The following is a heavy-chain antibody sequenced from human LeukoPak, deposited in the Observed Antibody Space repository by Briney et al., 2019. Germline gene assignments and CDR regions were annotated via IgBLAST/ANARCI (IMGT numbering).Heavy chain of an antibody. D-gene: IGHD1-26*01. J-gene: IGHJ4*02. Sequence: KPSETLSFSGAVYGGSCSGYYRCWSRQPPGKGLEWIGEINHSGSTNYNPSLKSRVTISVDTSKNQFSLKLSSVTAADTAVYYCARRRRGHSGVFEYRGEGALVTVSS. CDR1: GGSCSGYY. CDR2: INHSGST. CDR3: ARRRRGHSGVFEY. V-gene: IGHV4-34*01.